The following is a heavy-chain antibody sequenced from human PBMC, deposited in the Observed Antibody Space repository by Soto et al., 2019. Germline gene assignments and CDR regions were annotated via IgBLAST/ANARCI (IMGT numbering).Heavy chain of an antibody. J-gene: IGHJ6*02. CDR3: AKDGASIFGDPLYYYYYGMDV. CDR2: ISYDGSNK. D-gene: IGHD3-3*01. Sequence: GLSMRVPWAAVGFTFSGFGGRWIRQAQGKGLEWVAVISYDGSNKYYADSVKCRFTISRDNSKNTLYLQMNSLRAEDTAVYYCAKDGASIFGDPLYYYYYGMDVWGQGTTVTVSS. V-gene: IGHV3-30*18. CDR1: GFTFSGFG.